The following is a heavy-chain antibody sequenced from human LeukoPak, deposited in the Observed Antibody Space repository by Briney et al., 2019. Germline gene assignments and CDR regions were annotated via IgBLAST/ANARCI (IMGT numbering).Heavy chain of an antibody. CDR1: GFAFSNAW. CDR2: IKSKTDGGTT. Sequence: GGSLRLSCAASGFAFSNAWMSWVRQAPGKGLEWVGSIKSKTDGGTTYYAAPVKGRFTISRDDSKNTLYLQMNSLKTEDTAVYYCTTDEWAWGQGTLVTVSS. J-gene: IGHJ5*02. CDR3: TTDEWA. V-gene: IGHV3-15*01. D-gene: IGHD2-8*01.